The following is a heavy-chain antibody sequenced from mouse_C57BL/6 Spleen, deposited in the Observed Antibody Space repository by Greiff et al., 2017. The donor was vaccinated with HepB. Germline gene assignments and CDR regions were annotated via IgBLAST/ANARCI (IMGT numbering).Heavy chain of an antibody. CDR1: GYSITSGYY. CDR2: ISYDGSN. V-gene: IGHV3-6*01. Sequence: EVQVVESGPGLVKPSQSLSLTCSVTGYSITSGYYWNWIRQFPGNKLEWMGYISYDGSNNYNPSLKNRISITRDTSKNQFFLKLNSVTTEDTATYYCAREILRYWYFDVWGTGTTVTVSS. D-gene: IGHD1-1*01. J-gene: IGHJ1*03. CDR3: AREILRYWYFDV.